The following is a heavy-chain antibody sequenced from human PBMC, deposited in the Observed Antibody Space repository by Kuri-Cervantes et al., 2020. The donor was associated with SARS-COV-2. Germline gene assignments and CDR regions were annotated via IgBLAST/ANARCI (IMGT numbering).Heavy chain of an antibody. V-gene: IGHV5-51*01. D-gene: IGHD2-2*01. CDR3: ARQEGCSSTSCYGDAFDI. CDR2: IYPGDSDT. J-gene: IGHJ3*02. Sequence: GGSLRLSCKGSGYSFTSYWIGWVRQMPGKGLEWMGIIYPGDSDTRYSPSFQGQVTISADKPISTAYLQWSSLKASDTAMYYCARQEGCSSTSCYGDAFDIWGQGTMVTVSS. CDR1: GYSFTSYW.